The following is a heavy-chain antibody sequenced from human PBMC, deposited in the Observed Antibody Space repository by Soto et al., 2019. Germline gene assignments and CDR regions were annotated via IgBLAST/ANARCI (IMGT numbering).Heavy chain of an antibody. D-gene: IGHD2-21*01. CDR2: INHSGST. CDR1: GGSFSGYY. V-gene: IGHV4-34*01. Sequence: SETLSLTCAVYGGSFSGYYWSWIRQPPGKGLEWIGEINHSGSTNYNPSLKSRVTISVDTSKNQFSLKLSSVTAADTAVYYCAPIPSGYGGPDWGQGTLVTVSS. J-gene: IGHJ4*02. CDR3: APIPSGYGGPD.